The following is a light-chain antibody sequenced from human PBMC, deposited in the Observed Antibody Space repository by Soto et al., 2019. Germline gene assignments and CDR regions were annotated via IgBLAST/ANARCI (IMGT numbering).Light chain of an antibody. CDR3: AAWDDSLNAYV. CDR1: TSNIGSNT. V-gene: IGLV1-44*01. Sequence: QSVLTQPPSASGTPGQRVTISCSGSTSNIGSNTVDWYQHPPGTAPKLLIYSLNQRPSGVPDRFSGSKSGTSASLAISGLQSEDEADYYCAAWDDSLNAYVFGTGTKLTVL. CDR2: SLN. J-gene: IGLJ1*01.